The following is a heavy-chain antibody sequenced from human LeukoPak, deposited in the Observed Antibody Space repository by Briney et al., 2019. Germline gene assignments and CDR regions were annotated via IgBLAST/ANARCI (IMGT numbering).Heavy chain of an antibody. J-gene: IGHJ4*02. CDR1: GFTFSSYA. D-gene: IGHD3-10*01. CDR3: AKLNYYGSY. V-gene: IGHV3-23*01. Sequence: GGSLRLSCAASGFTFSSYAMSWVRQAPGKGLEWVSTISSSGGSTYYADSVKGRFTISRDNSENMVYLQMNSLRAEDTALYYCAKLNYYGSYWGQGTLVTVPS. CDR2: ISSSGGST.